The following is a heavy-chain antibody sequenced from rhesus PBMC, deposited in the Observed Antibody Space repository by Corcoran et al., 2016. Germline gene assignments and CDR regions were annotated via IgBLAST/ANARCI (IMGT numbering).Heavy chain of an antibody. CDR1: GYSISSGYG. CDR3: ARDGVAGGPPFDD. Sequence: QVQLQESGPGLVKPSETLSLTCAVSGYSISSGYGWCWIRPPPGKGLEGLGWLVFIRGSSSNTTYNPSLKSRVTSSKTTSKTHFSLKLSSVAAADTAVYYCARDGVAGGPPFDDWGQGVLVTVSS. CDR2: IRGSSSNT. J-gene: IGHJ4*01. D-gene: IGHD6-37*01. V-gene: IGHV4-127*01.